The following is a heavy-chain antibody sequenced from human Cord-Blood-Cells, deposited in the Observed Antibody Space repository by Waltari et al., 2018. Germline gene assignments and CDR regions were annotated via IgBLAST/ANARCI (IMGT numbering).Heavy chain of an antibody. J-gene: IGHJ5*02. D-gene: IGHD4-17*01. CDR3: ARCTVTTNWFDP. Sequence: QHPGKGLEWIGYINYSGSTYYNPSLKSRVTISVDTSKNQFSLKLSSVTAADTAVYYCARCTVTTNWFDPWGQGILVTVSS. CDR2: INYSGST. V-gene: IGHV4-31*02.